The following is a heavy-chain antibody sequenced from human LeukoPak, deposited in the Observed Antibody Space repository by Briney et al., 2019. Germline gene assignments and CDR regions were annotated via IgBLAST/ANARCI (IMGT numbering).Heavy chain of an antibody. CDR1: GYSISSGYY. J-gene: IGHJ6*03. CDR3: ARVFDSGSQAYFYYMDV. D-gene: IGHD3-10*01. V-gene: IGHV4-38-2*02. Sequence: SETLSLTCTVSGYSISSGYYWGWIRQPPGKGLEWIGSIYHSGSTYYNPSLKSRVTISVDTSKNQFSLKLSSVTAADTAVYYCARVFDSGSQAYFYYMDVWGKGTTVTISS. CDR2: IYHSGST.